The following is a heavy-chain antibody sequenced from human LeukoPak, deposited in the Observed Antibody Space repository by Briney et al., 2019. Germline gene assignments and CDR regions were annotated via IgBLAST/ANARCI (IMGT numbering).Heavy chain of an antibody. CDR3: ARHRTIFGVVIIWFDP. J-gene: IGHJ5*02. CDR1: GYSISSGYY. D-gene: IGHD3-3*01. CDR2: IYHSGST. Sequence: SETLSLTCAVSGYSISSGYYWGWIRQPPGKGLEWIGSIYHSGSTYYNPSLKSRVTISVDTSKNQFSLKLSSVTAADTAVYYCARHRTIFGVVIIWFDPWGQGTLVTVSS. V-gene: IGHV4-38-2*01.